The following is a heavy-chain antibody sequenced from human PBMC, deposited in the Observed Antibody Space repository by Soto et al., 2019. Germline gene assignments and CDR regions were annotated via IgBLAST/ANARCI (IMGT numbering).Heavy chain of an antibody. CDR1: GFTFDDYA. CDR3: AKGQTTYYYYYMDV. D-gene: IGHD4-17*01. Sequence: GGSLRLSCAASGFTFDDYAMHWVRQAPGKGLEWVSGISWNSGSIGYADSVKGRFTISRDNAKNSLYLQMNSLRAEDTALYYCAKGQTTYYYYYMDVWGKGTTVTVSS. CDR2: ISWNSGSI. J-gene: IGHJ6*03. V-gene: IGHV3-9*01.